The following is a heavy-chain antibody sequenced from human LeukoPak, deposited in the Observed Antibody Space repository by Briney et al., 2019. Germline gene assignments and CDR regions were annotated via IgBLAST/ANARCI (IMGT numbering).Heavy chain of an antibody. Sequence: ASVKVSCKASGGTFSSYAISWVRQAPGQGLEWMGWISAFNGETHYAQNLQGRVTMTTDTSTSTAYMELRCLRSDDTAVYYCARDPSNTSGRYTYFDYWGQGTLVTVSS. J-gene: IGHJ4*02. D-gene: IGHD3-16*02. CDR2: ISAFNGET. CDR1: GGTFSSYA. CDR3: ARDPSNTSGRYTYFDY. V-gene: IGHV1-18*01.